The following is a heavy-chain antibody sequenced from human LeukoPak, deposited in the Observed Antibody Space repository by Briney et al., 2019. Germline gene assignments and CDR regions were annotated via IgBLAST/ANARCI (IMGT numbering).Heavy chain of an antibody. Sequence: GGSLRLSCAASGFTFSSYAMSWVRQAPGKGLEWVAVIWYDGSNKYYADSVKGRFTISRDNSKNTLYLQMNSLRAEDTAVYYCARDGGEGAAAGFDYWGQGTLVTVSS. D-gene: IGHD6-13*01. CDR3: ARDGGEGAAAGFDY. CDR1: GFTFSSYA. J-gene: IGHJ4*02. CDR2: IWYDGSNK. V-gene: IGHV3-33*08.